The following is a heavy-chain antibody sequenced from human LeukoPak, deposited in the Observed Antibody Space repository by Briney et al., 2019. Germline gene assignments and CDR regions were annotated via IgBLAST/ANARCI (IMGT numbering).Heavy chain of an antibody. V-gene: IGHV4-4*09. Sequence: SETLSLTCTVSGGSISSYYWGWIRQPPGKGLEWIGYIYTSGSTNYNPSLKSRVTISVDTSKNQFSLKLSSVTAADTAVYYCARRPSGWYGIDYWGQGTLVTVSS. CDR2: IYTSGST. CDR3: ARRPSGWYGIDY. J-gene: IGHJ4*02. D-gene: IGHD6-19*01. CDR1: GGSISSYY.